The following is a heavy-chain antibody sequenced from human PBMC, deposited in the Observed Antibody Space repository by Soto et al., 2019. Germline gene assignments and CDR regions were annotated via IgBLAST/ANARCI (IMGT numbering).Heavy chain of an antibody. Sequence: QIQLVQSGAEVKKPGASVKVSCEASGYTFTTYGINWVRQAPGQGLEWMGWISTYNGNTNYAQKLQGRVTMTTDTATSTAYMELRSLRSDDTAVYYCARMGGYSGYEPFAYWGQGTLVTVSS. D-gene: IGHD5-12*01. CDR3: ARMGGYSGYEPFAY. V-gene: IGHV1-18*01. CDR1: GYTFTTYG. J-gene: IGHJ4*02. CDR2: ISTYNGNT.